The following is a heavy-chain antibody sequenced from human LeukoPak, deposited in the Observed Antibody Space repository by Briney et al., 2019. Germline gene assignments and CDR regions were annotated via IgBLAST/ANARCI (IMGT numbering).Heavy chain of an antibody. CDR1: GFTVSSNY. CDR2: IYSGGST. V-gene: IGHV3-53*01. D-gene: IGHD1-26*01. J-gene: IGHJ4*02. CDR3: ARGVVGATADYFDY. Sequence: GGSLRLSCSASGFTVSSNYMSWVRQAPGKGLEGGSVIYSGGSTYYADSVKGRFTISRDNSKNTLYLQMNSLRAEDTAVYYCARGVVGATADYFDYWGQGTLVTVSS.